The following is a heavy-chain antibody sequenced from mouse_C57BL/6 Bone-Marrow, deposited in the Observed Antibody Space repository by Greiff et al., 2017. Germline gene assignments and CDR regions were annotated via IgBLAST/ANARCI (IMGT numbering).Heavy chain of an antibody. CDR2: IYPGAGDT. V-gene: IGHV1-80*01. Sequence: VQLQQSGAELVKPGASVKISCKASGYAFSSYWLNWVKQSPGRGLAWIGQIYPGAGDTNSNGKFKGKAPLTAAKSASTAYMQLSSLTSEDSAVYFGARRRGYSNYEAMDYWGQGTSVTVAS. CDR3: ARRRGYSNYEAMDY. CDR1: GYAFSSYW. D-gene: IGHD2-5*01. J-gene: IGHJ4*01.